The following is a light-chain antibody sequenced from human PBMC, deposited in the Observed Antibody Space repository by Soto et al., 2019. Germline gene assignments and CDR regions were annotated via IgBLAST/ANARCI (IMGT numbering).Light chain of an antibody. CDR1: QSISNY. J-gene: IGKJ1*01. CDR3: QQRFSPLWT. V-gene: IGKV1-39*01. Sequence: DIQMTQSPSSLSASVGDRVTITCRASQSISNYLNWYQQKPGKAPKLLIYAASSMQSGLPSRSSGSGSETDCSLTLSSLQPADPATYSCQQRFSPLWTFGQGTKVEV. CDR2: AAS.